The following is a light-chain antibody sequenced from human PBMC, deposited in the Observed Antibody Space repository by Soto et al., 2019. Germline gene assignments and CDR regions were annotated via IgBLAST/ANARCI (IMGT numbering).Light chain of an antibody. CDR3: DTWDTNTQV. CDR1: SGHNSYI. Sequence: QSVLTQSSSASASLGSSVKLTCTLSSGHNSYIIAWHQQQTGKAPRFLMTVEGSGNYNKGSGVPDRVSGSSAGADRYLTISNLQSEDEATYYCDTWDTNTQVFGGGTQLTVL. CDR2: VEGSGNY. J-gene: IGLJ2*01. V-gene: IGLV4-60*03.